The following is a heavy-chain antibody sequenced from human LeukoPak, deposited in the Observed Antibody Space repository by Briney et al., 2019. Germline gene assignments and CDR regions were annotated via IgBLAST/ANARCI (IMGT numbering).Heavy chain of an antibody. V-gene: IGHV1-2*02. D-gene: IGHD2-2*01. Sequence: ASVKVSCKASGYTFTGYYIHWVRQAPGQGLEWMGWINPNSGGTNCAQKFQGRVTMTRDTSISTAYMELSRLRSDDTAVYYCARGTKFSTFDIVVVPFDYWGQGILVTVSS. CDR3: ARGTKFSTFDIVVVPFDY. CDR1: GYTFTGYY. CDR2: INPNSGGT. J-gene: IGHJ4*02.